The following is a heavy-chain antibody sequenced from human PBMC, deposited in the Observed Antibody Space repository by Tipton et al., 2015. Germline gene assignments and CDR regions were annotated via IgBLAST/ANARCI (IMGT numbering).Heavy chain of an antibody. V-gene: IGHV1-2*04. CDR1: GYTFTGHY. CDR2: INPNTGGT. Sequence: QLVQSGAEVKKPGASVKVSCKASGYTFTGHYMHWVRQAPGQGLEWMGWINPNTGGTNYAQKFQGWVTMTRDTSNSTVYMELKRLTFNDTAVYYCARAHSGSWAYYYYYGMDVWGQGTTVTVSS. CDR3: ARAHSGSWAYYYYYGMDV. D-gene: IGHD6-13*01. J-gene: IGHJ6*02.